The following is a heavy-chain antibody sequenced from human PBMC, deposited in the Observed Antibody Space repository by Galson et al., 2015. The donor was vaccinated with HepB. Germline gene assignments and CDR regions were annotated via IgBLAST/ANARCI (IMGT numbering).Heavy chain of an antibody. D-gene: IGHD3-16*02. CDR3: ARGVISSKVD. V-gene: IGHV3-74*01. J-gene: IGHJ4*02. CDR1: GFTFSSYW. Sequence: SLRLACAASGFTFSSYWMHWVRQAPGKGLVCLSRIKTDGSSTYYADSVEGRFTVSRDNAKNTLYLQMDSLRAEDTAVNYFARGVISSKVDWGQGTLVTV. CDR2: IKTDGSST.